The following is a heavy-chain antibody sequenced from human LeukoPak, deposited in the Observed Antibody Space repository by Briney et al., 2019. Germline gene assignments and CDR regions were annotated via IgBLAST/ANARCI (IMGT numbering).Heavy chain of an antibody. Sequence: SETLSLTCTVSDGSISGHYWSWIRQPPGKGLESIGFVYFTGSTNYNPALKGRVTISLDTSKNQFSLKLSSVTAADTAVYYCARDNTVMSYYYYMDVWGKGTTVTVSS. CDR2: VYFTGST. J-gene: IGHJ6*03. V-gene: IGHV4-59*11. D-gene: IGHD4-11*01. CDR3: ARDNTVMSYYYYMDV. CDR1: DGSISGHY.